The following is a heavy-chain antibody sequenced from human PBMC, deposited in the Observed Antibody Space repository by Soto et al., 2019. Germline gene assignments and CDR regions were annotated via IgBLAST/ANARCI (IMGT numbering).Heavy chain of an antibody. Sequence: QRLSCAASGFTFSSYGMHWVRQAPGKGLEWVAVISYDGSNKYYADSVKGRFTISRDNSKNTLCLQMNSLRAEDTAVYYCAKDVVVGATPGLGDYYYYYGMDVWGQGTTVTVSS. J-gene: IGHJ6*02. D-gene: IGHD1-26*01. CDR1: GFTFSSYG. V-gene: IGHV3-30*18. CDR3: AKDVVVGATPGLGDYYYYYGMDV. CDR2: ISYDGSNK.